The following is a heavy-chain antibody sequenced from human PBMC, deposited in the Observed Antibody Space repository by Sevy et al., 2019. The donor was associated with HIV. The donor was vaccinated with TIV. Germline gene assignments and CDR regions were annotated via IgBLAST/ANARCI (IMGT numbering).Heavy chain of an antibody. V-gene: IGHV1-2*02. J-gene: IGHJ6*02. CDR2: INPNSDDT. CDR3: AGDGGIFGGGGGLDV. D-gene: IGHD3-3*01. Sequence: ASVKVSCKASESTFTAYYIHWLRQAPGQGLEWMGWINPNSDDTNYAQKFQGRVSMAADTSISTAYMDLSRLRFDDRAVNYCAGDGGIFGGGGGLDVWGQGTTVTVSS. CDR1: ESTFTAYY.